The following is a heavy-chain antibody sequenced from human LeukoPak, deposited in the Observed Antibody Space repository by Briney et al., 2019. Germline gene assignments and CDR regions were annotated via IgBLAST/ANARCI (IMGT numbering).Heavy chain of an antibody. CDR2: INHSGST. V-gene: IGHV4-34*01. CDR3: ASGYYDSSGYPTHYYFDY. CDR1: GGSFSGYY. J-gene: IGHJ4*02. Sequence: PSETLSLTCAVYGGSFSGYYWSWIRQPPGKGLEWIGEINHSGSTNYNPSLKSRVTMSVDTSKNQFSLKLSSVTAADTAVYYCASGYYDSSGYPTHYYFDYWGQGTLVTVSS. D-gene: IGHD3-22*01.